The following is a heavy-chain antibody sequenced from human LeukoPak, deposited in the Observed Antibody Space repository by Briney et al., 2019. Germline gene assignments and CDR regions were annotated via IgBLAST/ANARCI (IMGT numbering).Heavy chain of an antibody. CDR2: FDPEDGET. CDR3: ATAASARDLALN. V-gene: IGHV1-24*01. D-gene: IGHD2-21*01. J-gene: IGHJ4*02. Sequence: ASVKVSCKVSGYTLTELSMHWVRQAPGKGLEWMGGFDPEDGETIYAQKFQGRVTMTEDTSTDTAYMELSSLRSEDTAAYYCATAASARDLALNWGQGTLVTVSS. CDR1: GYTLTELS.